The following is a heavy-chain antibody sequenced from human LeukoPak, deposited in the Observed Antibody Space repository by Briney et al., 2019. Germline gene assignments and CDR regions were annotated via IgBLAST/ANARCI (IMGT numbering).Heavy chain of an antibody. CDR3: ASMGAGRRVYPTTRFDY. CDR1: GGSFSGYY. CDR2: INHSGST. Sequence: PSETLSLTCAVYGGSFSGYYWSWIRQPPGKGLEWIGEINHSGSTNYNPSLKSRVTISVDTSKNQFSLKLSSVTAADTAVYYCASMGAGRRVYPTTRFDYWGQGTLVTVSS. V-gene: IGHV4-34*01. D-gene: IGHD6-13*01. J-gene: IGHJ4*02.